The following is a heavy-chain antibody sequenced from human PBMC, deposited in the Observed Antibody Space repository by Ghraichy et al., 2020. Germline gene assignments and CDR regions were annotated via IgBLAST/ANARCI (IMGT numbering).Heavy chain of an antibody. CDR2: INHSGST. D-gene: IGHD2-15*01. V-gene: IGHV4-34*01. J-gene: IGHJ5*02. CDR1: GGSFSGYY. CDR3: ARAGIVVVVAATLLPFDP. Sequence: SETLSLTCAVYGGSFSGYYWSWIRQPPGKGLEWIGEINHSGSTNYNPSLKSRVTISVDTSKNQFSLKLRSVTAADTAVYYCARAGIVVVVAATLLPFDPWGQGTLVTVSS.